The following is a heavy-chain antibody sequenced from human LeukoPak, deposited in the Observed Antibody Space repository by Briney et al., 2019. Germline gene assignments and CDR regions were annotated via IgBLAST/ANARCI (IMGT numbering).Heavy chain of an antibody. Sequence: SETLSLTCTVSGGSISSYYWSWIRQPPGKGLEWIGYIHYSGSTHYNPSLKSRVTISVDTSKNQVSLKLRSVTAADTAVYYCARDKEFDDYVWGSYRNYYYYMDVWGKGTTVTISS. CDR2: IHYSGST. D-gene: IGHD3-16*02. V-gene: IGHV4-59*01. CDR3: ARDKEFDDYVWGSYRNYYYYMDV. J-gene: IGHJ6*03. CDR1: GGSISSYY.